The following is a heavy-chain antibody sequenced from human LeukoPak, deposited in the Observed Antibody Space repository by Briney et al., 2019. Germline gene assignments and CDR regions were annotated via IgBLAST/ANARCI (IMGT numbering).Heavy chain of an antibody. J-gene: IGHJ4*02. Sequence: SGTLSLTCAVSGGSISSSNWWSWVRQPPGKGLEWIGEIYHSGSTNYNPSLKSRVTTSVDKSKNQFSLKLSSVTAADTAVYYCAARGLEMATIQYYFDYWGQGTLVTVSS. CDR2: IYHSGST. CDR3: AARGLEMATIQYYFDY. CDR1: GGSISSSNW. D-gene: IGHD5-24*01. V-gene: IGHV4-4*02.